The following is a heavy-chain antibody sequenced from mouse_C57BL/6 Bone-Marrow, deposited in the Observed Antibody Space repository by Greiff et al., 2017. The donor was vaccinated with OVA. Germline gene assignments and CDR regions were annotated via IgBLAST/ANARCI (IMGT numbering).Heavy chain of an antibody. Sequence: QVQLKQPGAELVMPGASVKLSCKASGYTFTSYWMHWVKQRPGQGLEWIGEIDPSASYTNYNQKFKGKSTLTVDKSSSTAYMQLSSLTSEDSAVYYCARDYDYDEKAWFAYWGQGTLVTVSA. CDR3: ARDYDYDEKAWFAY. CDR1: GYTFTSYW. J-gene: IGHJ3*01. V-gene: IGHV1-69*01. CDR2: IDPSASYT. D-gene: IGHD2-4*01.